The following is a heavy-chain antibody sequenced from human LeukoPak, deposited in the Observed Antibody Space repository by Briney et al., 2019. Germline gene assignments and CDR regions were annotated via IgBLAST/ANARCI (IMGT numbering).Heavy chain of an antibody. Sequence: PSETLSLTCAVSGGSISSGGYSWSWIRQPAGKGLEWIGRIYTSGSTNYNPSPKSRVTISVDTSKNQFSLKLSSVTAADTAVYYCARGLGSGSYLGLFDYWGQGTLVTVSS. CDR2: IYTSGST. V-gene: IGHV4-61*02. D-gene: IGHD1-26*01. CDR3: ARGLGSGSYLGLFDY. J-gene: IGHJ4*02. CDR1: GGSISSGGYS.